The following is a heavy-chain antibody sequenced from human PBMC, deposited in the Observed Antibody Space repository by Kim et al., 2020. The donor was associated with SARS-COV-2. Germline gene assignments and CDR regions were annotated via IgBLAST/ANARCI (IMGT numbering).Heavy chain of an antibody. CDR3: AKVPGDYNYYYGMDV. CDR2: ISGSGGST. J-gene: IGHJ6*02. D-gene: IGHD2-21*02. CDR1: GFTFSSYA. V-gene: IGHV3-23*01. Sequence: GGSLRLSCAASGFTFSSYAMSWVRQAPGKGLEWVSAISGSGGSTYYADSVKGRFTISRDNSKNTLYLQMNSLRAEDTAVYYCAKVPGDYNYYYGMDVWGQGTTVTVSS.